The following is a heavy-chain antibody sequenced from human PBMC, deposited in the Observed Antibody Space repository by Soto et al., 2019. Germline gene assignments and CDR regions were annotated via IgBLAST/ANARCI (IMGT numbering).Heavy chain of an antibody. CDR1: GFTFSSYA. Sequence: GGSLRLSCAASGFTFSSYAMSWVRQAPGKGLEWVSAISGSGGSTYYADSVKGRFTISRDNSKNTLYLQMNSMRAEDTAVYYCAKDRRGYSGYGGFDYWGQGTLVTVSS. V-gene: IGHV3-23*01. J-gene: IGHJ4*02. D-gene: IGHD5-12*01. CDR2: ISGSGGST. CDR3: AKDRRGYSGYGGFDY.